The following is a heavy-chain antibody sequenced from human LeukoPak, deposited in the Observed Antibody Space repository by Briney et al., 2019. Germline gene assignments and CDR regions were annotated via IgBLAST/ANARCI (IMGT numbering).Heavy chain of an antibody. CDR1: GGSISSYY. V-gene: IGHV4-4*07. J-gene: IGHJ6*02. D-gene: IGHD3-10*01. Sequence: SSETLSLTCTVSGGSISSYYWSWFRQPAGKGLEWIGRIYTSGSTNYNPSLKSRVTMSVDTSKNQFSLKLSSVTAADTAVYYCARDSTVVRGVAYYYYGMDVWGQGTTVTVSS. CDR2: IYTSGST. CDR3: ARDSTVVRGVAYYYYGMDV.